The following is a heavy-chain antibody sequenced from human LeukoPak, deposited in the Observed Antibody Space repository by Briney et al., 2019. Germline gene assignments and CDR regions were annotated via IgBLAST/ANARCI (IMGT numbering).Heavy chain of an antibody. V-gene: IGHV4-31*03. J-gene: IGHJ4*02. CDR1: GGSISSGCDY. Sequence: SETLSLTCTVSGGSISSGCDYWSWIRQHPGQGLEWIGYIYYSGSTYYNPSLKSRVTISVDTSKNQFSLKLSSVTAADTALYYCAKAAAGLFDYWGQGTLVTVSS. CDR2: IYYSGST. CDR3: AKAAAGLFDY. D-gene: IGHD6-13*01.